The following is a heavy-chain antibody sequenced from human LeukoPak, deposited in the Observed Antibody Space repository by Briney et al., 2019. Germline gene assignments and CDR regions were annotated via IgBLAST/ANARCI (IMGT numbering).Heavy chain of an antibody. CDR3: AREFKEYCSSTSCYHRYFDY. V-gene: IGHV4-30-4*08. J-gene: IGHJ4*02. CDR2: IYYSGST. CDR1: GGSIISGDYY. D-gene: IGHD2-2*01. Sequence: PSETLSLTCTVSGGSIISGDYYWSWIRQPPGKGLEWIGYIYYSGSTYYNPSLKSRVTISVDTSKNQFYLKLSSVTAADTAVYYCAREFKEYCSSTSCYHRYFDYSRQGTLVTVSS.